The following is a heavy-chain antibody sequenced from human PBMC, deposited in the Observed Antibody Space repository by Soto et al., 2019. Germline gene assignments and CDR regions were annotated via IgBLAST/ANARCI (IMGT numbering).Heavy chain of an antibody. CDR3: AHDSSGLYGFDY. CDR1: GFSLTTSGVG. Sequence: QITLKESGPTLVKPTQTLTLTCTFSGFSLTTSGVGVGWIRQPPGTALEWLALIYWDDDKRYSPSLKSRLTTAKDTSKNQVFLTLTNLDPVDTATYYCAHDSSGLYGFDYWGQGTLVTVSS. D-gene: IGHD6-19*01. J-gene: IGHJ4*02. CDR2: IYWDDDK. V-gene: IGHV2-5*02.